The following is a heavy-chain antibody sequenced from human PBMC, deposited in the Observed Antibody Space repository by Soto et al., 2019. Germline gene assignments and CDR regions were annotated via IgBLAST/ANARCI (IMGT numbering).Heavy chain of an antibody. CDR1: GGSFSGYY. V-gene: IGHV4-34*01. CDR3: ARGRLYGSGRRNWFDP. D-gene: IGHD3-10*01. Sequence: QVQLQQWGAGLLKPSETLSLTCAVYGGSFSGYYWSWIRQPPGKGLDWIGEINHSGSTNYNPSLKSRVTISVDTSKNQFSLKLSSVTAADTAVYYCARGRLYGSGRRNWFDPWGQGTLVTVSS. CDR2: INHSGST. J-gene: IGHJ5*02.